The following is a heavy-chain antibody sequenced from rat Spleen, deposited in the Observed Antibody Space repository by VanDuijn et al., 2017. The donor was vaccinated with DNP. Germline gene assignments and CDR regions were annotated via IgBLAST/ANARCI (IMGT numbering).Heavy chain of an antibody. CDR2: ISYSGST. CDR1: GYSITSSY. J-gene: IGHJ1*01. D-gene: IGHD5-1*01. CDR3: ARGSGTYYWYFDF. V-gene: IGHV3-1*01. Sequence: EVQLQESGPGLVKPSQSLSLTCSVTGYSITSSYRWNWIRKFPGNKMEWIGHISYSGSTGYNPSLKSRISITRDTSKNQYFLQLHSVTTEDTATYYCARGSGTYYWYFDFWGPGTMVTVSS.